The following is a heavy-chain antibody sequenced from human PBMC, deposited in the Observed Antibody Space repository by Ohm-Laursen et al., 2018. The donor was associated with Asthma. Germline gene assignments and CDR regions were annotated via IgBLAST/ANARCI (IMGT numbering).Heavy chain of an antibody. V-gene: IGHV2-70*04. Sequence: STQTLTLTCTFSGFSLSTSGMRVSWIRQPPGKALEWLARIDWDDDKFYSTSLKTRLTISKDTSKNQVVLTMTNMDPVDTATYYCARIGIIGTDYYAMDVWGQGTTVTVSS. CDR1: GFSLSTSGMR. D-gene: IGHD1-14*01. CDR3: ARIGIIGTDYYAMDV. J-gene: IGHJ6*02. CDR2: IDWDDDK.